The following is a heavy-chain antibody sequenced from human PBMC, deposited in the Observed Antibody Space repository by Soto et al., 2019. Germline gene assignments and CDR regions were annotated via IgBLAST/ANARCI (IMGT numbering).Heavy chain of an antibody. Sequence: QVQLQESGPGLVKPSGTLSLTCAVSGGSISSSNWWSWVRQPPGKGLEWIGEIYHSGSTNYNPSLKSRVTISVDKSKNQFSLKLSSVTAADTAVYYCARDKATYYYDSSGYPRYGAFDIWGQGTMVTVSS. J-gene: IGHJ3*02. CDR1: GGSISSSNW. CDR2: IYHSGST. V-gene: IGHV4-4*02. CDR3: ARDKATYYYDSSGYPRYGAFDI. D-gene: IGHD3-22*01.